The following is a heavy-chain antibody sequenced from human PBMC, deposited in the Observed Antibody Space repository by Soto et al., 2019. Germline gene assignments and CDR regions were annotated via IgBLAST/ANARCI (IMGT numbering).Heavy chain of an antibody. CDR3: ARDPSVVAAAGIYYYYYGMDV. V-gene: IGHV3-73*01. Sequence: GGSLRLSCAASGFTFSASAMHWVRQASGKGLEWVGRIRSKANNYATAYAASVKGRFTISRDDSKNTAYLQMNSLKTEDTAVYYCARDPSVVAAAGIYYYYYGMDVWGQGTTVTVSS. D-gene: IGHD6-13*01. CDR2: IRSKANNYAT. CDR1: GFTFSASA. J-gene: IGHJ6*02.